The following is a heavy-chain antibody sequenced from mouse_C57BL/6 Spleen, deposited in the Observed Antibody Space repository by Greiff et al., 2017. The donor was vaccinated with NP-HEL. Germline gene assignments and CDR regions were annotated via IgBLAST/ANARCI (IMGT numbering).Heavy chain of an antibody. CDR1: GYTFTDHT. J-gene: IGHJ2*01. D-gene: IGHD2-3*01. CDR3: ASFVGDDGYLNFDY. V-gene: IGHV1-78*01. CDR2: IYPRDGST. Sequence: VQLQQSDAELVKPGASVKISCKVSGYTFTDHTIHWMKQRPEQGLEWIGYIYPRDGSTKYNEKFKGKATLTADKSSSTAYMQRNSLTSEDSAVYFCASFVGDDGYLNFDYWGQGTTLTVSS.